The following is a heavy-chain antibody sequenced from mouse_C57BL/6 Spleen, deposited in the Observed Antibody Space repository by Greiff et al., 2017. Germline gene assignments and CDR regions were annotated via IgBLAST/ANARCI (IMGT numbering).Heavy chain of an antibody. V-gene: IGHV1-50*01. CDR2: IDPSDSYT. D-gene: IGHD1-1*01. Sequence: DQLQQPGAELVKPGASVKLSCKASGYTFTSYWMQWVKQRPGQGLEWIGEIDPSDSYTNYNQKFKGKATLTVDTSSSTAYMQLSSLTSEDSAVYYCARRWDYGSSYDWYFDVWGTGTTVTVSS. CDR1: GYTFTSYW. J-gene: IGHJ1*03. CDR3: ARRWDYGSSYDWYFDV.